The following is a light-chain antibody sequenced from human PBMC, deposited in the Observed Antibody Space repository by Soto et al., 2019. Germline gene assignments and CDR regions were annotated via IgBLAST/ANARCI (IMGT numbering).Light chain of an antibody. V-gene: IGKV3D-15*01. CDR3: QQYDNWPPVT. J-gene: IGKJ5*01. Sequence: EIVMTQSAATLYCSAGDSATLSFRASQSVNTNVAWYRQDPGQAPRLAIYGASTKAAGTPGRFTGSGSGTDFTLTISSLQSEDFAIYYCQQYDNWPPVTFGQGTRLEIK. CDR2: GAS. CDR1: QSVNTN.